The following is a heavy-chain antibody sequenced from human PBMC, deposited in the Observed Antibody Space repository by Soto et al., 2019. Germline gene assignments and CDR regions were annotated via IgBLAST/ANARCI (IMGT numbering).Heavy chain of an antibody. V-gene: IGHV1-24*01. CDR3: ATYVLKSPPPPRFDY. CDR1: GYTLTELS. CDR2: FDPEDGET. J-gene: IGHJ4*02. D-gene: IGHD3-10*02. Sequence: GASVKVSCKVSGYTLTELSMHWVRQAPGKGLEWMGGFDPEDGETIYAQKFQGRVTMTEDTSTDTAYMELSSLRSEDTAVYYCATYVLKSPPPPRFDYWGQGTLVTVSS.